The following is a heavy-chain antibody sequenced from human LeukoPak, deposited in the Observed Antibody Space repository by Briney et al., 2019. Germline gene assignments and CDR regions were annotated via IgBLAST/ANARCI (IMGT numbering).Heavy chain of an antibody. Sequence: GGSLRLSCAASGFTFSSYSMNWVRQAPGKGLEWVSSISSSSSYIYYADSVKGRFTISRDNAKNSLYLQMNSLRAEDTAVYYCARDIVVVPAAHGPFDYWGQGTLVTVSS. J-gene: IGHJ4*02. CDR1: GFTFSSYS. V-gene: IGHV3-21*01. CDR2: ISSSSSYI. D-gene: IGHD2-2*01. CDR3: ARDIVVVPAAHGPFDY.